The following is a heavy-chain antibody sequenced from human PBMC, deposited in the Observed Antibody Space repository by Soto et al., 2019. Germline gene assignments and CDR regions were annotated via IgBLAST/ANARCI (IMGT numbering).Heavy chain of an antibody. V-gene: IGHV4-34*01. CDR3: ARVERGTATTVVDAFDI. D-gene: IGHD1-1*01. Sequence: QVQLQQWGAGLLKPSETLSLTCAVYGGFVSSGSYYWSWIRQPPGKGLEWIGEMSHSGGTHFNPSLKSRVTISVDTSKNQYSLKMRSVTAADTALYYCARVERGTATTVVDAFDIWGPGTMVTGSS. CDR1: GGFVSSGSYY. CDR2: MSHSGGT. J-gene: IGHJ3*02.